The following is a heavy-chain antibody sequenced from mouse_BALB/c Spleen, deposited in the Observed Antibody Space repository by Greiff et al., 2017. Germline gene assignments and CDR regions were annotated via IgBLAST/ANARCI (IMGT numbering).Heavy chain of an antibody. Sequence: EVKLMESGPSLVKPSQTLSLTCSVTGDSITSGYWNWIRKFPGNKLEYMGYISYSGSTYYNPSLKSRISITRDTSKNQYYLQLNSVTTEDTATYYCARSDYYGSSFGWYFDVWGAGTTVTVSS. D-gene: IGHD1-1*01. CDR1: GDSITSGY. V-gene: IGHV3-8*02. J-gene: IGHJ1*01. CDR3: ARSDYYGSSFGWYFDV. CDR2: ISYSGST.